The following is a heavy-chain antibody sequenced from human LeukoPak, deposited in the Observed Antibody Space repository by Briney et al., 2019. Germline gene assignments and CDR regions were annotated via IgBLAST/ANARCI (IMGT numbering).Heavy chain of an antibody. V-gene: IGHV3-7*01. CDR3: ARETPRRGETRDGYR. D-gene: IGHD5-24*01. Sequence: GGSLRLSCAASGFIFKKYWMNWVRQVPGKGLEYLANIKEDGSETYYADSVKGRFTISRDNPKNLLFLQINSLRVEDTAVYYCARETPRRGETRDGYRWGQGTVVTVSS. CDR2: IKEDGSET. CDR1: GFIFKKYW. J-gene: IGHJ4*02.